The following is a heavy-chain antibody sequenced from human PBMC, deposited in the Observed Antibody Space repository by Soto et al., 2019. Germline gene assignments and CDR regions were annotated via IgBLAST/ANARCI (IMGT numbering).Heavy chain of an antibody. CDR1: VYTFTSYG. V-gene: IGHV1-18*04. CDR3: ARAWDIAAAGNWFDH. D-gene: IGHD6-13*01. Sequence: XSVKVSCNGSVYTFTSYGISWVRQAPGQGLEWMGWISAYNGNTNYAQKLQGRVTMTTDTSTSTAYMELRSLRSDDTTVYYCARAWDIAAAGNWFDHWGQGNLVTVSS. J-gene: IGHJ5*02. CDR2: ISAYNGNT.